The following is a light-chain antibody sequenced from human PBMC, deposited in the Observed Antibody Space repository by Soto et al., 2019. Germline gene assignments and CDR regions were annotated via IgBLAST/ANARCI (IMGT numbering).Light chain of an antibody. CDR2: DAS. CDR3: QQRSNWPPIT. CDR1: KSVSSY. V-gene: IGKV3-11*01. J-gene: IGKJ5*01. Sequence: EIVLTQSPATLPLSPGERATLSCRASKSVSSYLAWYQQKPGQAPRLLIYDASNRATGIPARFSGSGSGTDFTLTTSSQEPEDFAVDDCQQRSNWPPITFGQGTRLEIK.